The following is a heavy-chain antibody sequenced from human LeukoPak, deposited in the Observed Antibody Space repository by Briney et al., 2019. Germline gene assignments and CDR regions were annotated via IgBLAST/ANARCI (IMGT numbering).Heavy chain of an antibody. CDR1: GGSIRSYY. D-gene: IGHD6-19*01. V-gene: IGHV4-4*07. CDR2: IYTSGST. CDR3: ARVRLVAGTFDY. J-gene: IGHJ4*02. Sequence: SETLSLTCTVSGGSIRSYYWSCIRQPAGKGLEWIGRIYTSGSTNYNPSLKSRVTMSVDTSKNQFSLRLSSVTAADTAVYYCARVRLVAGTFDYWGQGTLVTVSS.